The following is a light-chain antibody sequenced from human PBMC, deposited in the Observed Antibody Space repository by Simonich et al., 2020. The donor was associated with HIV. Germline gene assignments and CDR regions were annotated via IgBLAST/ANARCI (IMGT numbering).Light chain of an antibody. CDR2: DAA. J-gene: IGKJ4*01. V-gene: IGKV3-11*01. Sequence: EIVLTQSPATLSLSPGERATLSCRAIQSFRSYLASDQQQPGQAPRLLIYDAANRATGIPARFRGRGSGTDFTLTISSLEPEDFAVYYCQQRSNWLAFGGGTKVEIK. CDR1: QSFRSY. CDR3: QQRSNWLA.